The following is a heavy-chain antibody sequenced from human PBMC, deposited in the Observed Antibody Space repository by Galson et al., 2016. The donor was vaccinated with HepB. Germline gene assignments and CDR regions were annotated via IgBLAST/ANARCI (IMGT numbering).Heavy chain of an antibody. CDR2: IIPIFGSA. V-gene: IGHV1-69*13. CDR3: ARSTHQLLTTVYFLY. D-gene: IGHD2-2*01. Sequence: SVKVSCKASGGTFSNYAISWVRQAPGQGLEWLGGIIPIFGSANYAQKFQGRVTITADESTSTAYMELRRLRSDDTAVYFCARSTHQLLTTVYFLYWGQGTLVTVSS. CDR1: GGTFSNYA. J-gene: IGHJ1*01.